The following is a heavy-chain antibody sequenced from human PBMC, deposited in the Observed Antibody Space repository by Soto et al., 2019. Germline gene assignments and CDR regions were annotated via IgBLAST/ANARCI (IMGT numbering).Heavy chain of an antibody. Sequence: SETLSLTCTVSGRPVSSGGYYWTWIRQHPGRGLEWIGYIYHIGSPYYNPSLENRVTISLDTSRNQFSLNLTSVTAADTAIYYCVRDRALDSSGHWFDTWGQGTLVTVSS. CDR3: VRDRALDSSGHWFDT. V-gene: IGHV4-31*03. CDR2: IYHIGSP. D-gene: IGHD3-22*01. CDR1: GRPVSSGGYY. J-gene: IGHJ5*02.